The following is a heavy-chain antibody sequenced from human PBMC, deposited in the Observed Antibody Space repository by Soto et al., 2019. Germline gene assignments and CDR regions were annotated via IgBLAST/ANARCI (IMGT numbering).Heavy chain of an antibody. D-gene: IGHD1-26*01. J-gene: IGHJ4*02. CDR3: ARHAGGYYGYIDY. Sequence: SETLSLTCTVSGGSISSYYWSWTRQPPGKGLEWIGYIYYSGSTSYNPSLRSRVTIKVETSKNQFSQKLTSVTAADTAVYHCARHAGGYYGYIDYWGQGTLVTVSS. V-gene: IGHV4-59*08. CDR1: GGSISSYY. CDR2: IYYSGST.